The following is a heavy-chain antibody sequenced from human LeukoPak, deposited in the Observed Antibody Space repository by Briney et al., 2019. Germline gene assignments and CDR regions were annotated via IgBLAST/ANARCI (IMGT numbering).Heavy chain of an antibody. CDR1: GFTFSSYG. V-gene: IGHV3-30*18. CDR3: AKDRDLLFAHCWFDL. CDR2: ISYDGSKK. D-gene: IGHD3-10*01. J-gene: IGHJ5*02. Sequence: GGSLRLSCAASGFTFSSYGMHWVRQAPGKGLEWVAVISYDGSKKYYADSVKGRFTISRDNSKNTLYLQMNRLRAEDTAVYYCAKDRDLLFAHCWFDLWGQGTLVTVSS.